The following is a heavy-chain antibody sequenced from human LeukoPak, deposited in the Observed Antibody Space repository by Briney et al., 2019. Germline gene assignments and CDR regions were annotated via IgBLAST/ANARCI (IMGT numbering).Heavy chain of an antibody. Sequence: GGSRRLSCAASGFTFSAYNMNWVRQAPGKGLEWVSSIHITSDWIYYADSVRGRFTISRDSAKNSLYLQMNSLRAEDTAVYYCASVRAYYYDTFDYWGQGTLVTVSS. J-gene: IGHJ4*02. CDR2: IHITSDWI. D-gene: IGHD3-22*01. CDR1: GFTFSAYN. V-gene: IGHV3-21*01. CDR3: ASVRAYYYDTFDY.